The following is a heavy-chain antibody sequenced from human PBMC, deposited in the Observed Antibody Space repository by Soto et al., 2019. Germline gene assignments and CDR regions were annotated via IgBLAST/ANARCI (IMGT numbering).Heavy chain of an antibody. D-gene: IGHD2-2*01. J-gene: IGHJ6*03. CDR1: GGSFSGYY. CDR3: ARGFCSSTSCFGLNYYYYMDV. Sequence: SETLSLTCAVYGGSFSGYYWSWIRQPPGKGLEWIGEINHSGSTNYNPSLKSRVTISVDTSKNQFSLKLSSVTAADTAVYYCARGFCSSTSCFGLNYYYYMDVWGKGTTVTVSS. V-gene: IGHV4-34*01. CDR2: INHSGST.